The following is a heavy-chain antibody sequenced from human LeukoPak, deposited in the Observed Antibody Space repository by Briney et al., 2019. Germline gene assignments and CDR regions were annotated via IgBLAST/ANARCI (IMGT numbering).Heavy chain of an antibody. CDR3: ARESAALYYYGMDV. CDR1: GVSISSYY. CDR2: IYYSGST. Sequence: SETLSLTCTVSGVSISSYYWSWIRQPPGKGLEWIGYIYYSGSTNYNPSLKSRVTISVDTSKNQFSLKLSSVTAADTAVYYCARESAALYYYGMDVWGQGTTVTVSS. D-gene: IGHD6-13*01. J-gene: IGHJ6*02. V-gene: IGHV4-59*01.